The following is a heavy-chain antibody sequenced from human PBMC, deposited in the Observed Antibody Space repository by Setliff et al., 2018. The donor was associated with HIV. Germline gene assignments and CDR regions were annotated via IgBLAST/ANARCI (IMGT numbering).Heavy chain of an antibody. J-gene: IGHJ4*02. CDR2: IKEDGSET. D-gene: IGHD1-26*01. Sequence: PGGSLRLSCATSGFTFSNFWMTWVRQAPGKGLEWVANIKEDGSETFYVDSVKGRFTMSRDNAKNLVYLEMNSLKVEDTAVYYCARDATRGGDFDFWGQGTLVTSPQ. CDR3: ARDATRGGDFDF. CDR1: GFTFSNFW. V-gene: IGHV3-7*01.